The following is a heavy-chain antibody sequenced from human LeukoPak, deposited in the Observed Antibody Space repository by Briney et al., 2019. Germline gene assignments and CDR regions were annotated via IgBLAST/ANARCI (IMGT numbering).Heavy chain of an antibody. CDR3: AKGIIGIHFDY. D-gene: IGHD1-20*01. CDR2: ISWNSGSI. Sequence: PGGSLRLSCAASGFTFDDYAMHWVRQAPGKGLEWVSGISWNSGSIGYADSVKGRFTISRDNAKNSLYLQMNSLRAEDTALYYCAKGIIGIHFDYWGQGTLVTVSS. V-gene: IGHV3-9*01. CDR1: GFTFDDYA. J-gene: IGHJ4*02.